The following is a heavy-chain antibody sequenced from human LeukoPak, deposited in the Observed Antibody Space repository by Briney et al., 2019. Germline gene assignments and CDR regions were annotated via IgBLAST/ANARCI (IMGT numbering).Heavy chain of an antibody. Sequence: GASVKVSCKASGYTFTSYGISWVRQAPGQGLEWMGWISAYNGNTNYAQKLQGRVTMTTDTSTSTAYMELRSLRSDDTAVYYCARADYYDRSGYPMAFDIWGQGTMVTVSS. CDR2: ISAYNGNT. J-gene: IGHJ3*02. V-gene: IGHV1-18*01. D-gene: IGHD3-22*01. CDR3: ARADYYDRSGYPMAFDI. CDR1: GYTFTSYG.